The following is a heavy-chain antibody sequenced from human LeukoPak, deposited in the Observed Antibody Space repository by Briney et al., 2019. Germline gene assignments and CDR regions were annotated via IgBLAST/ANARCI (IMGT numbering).Heavy chain of an antibody. D-gene: IGHD4-17*01. CDR1: GFTFSSYA. J-gene: IGHJ4*02. Sequence: GGSLRLSCAASGFTFSSYAMHWVRQAPGKGLEWVAVISYDGSNKYYADSVKGRFTIYRDNSKNTLYLQMNSLTAEDTAVYYCAREADNYGDYAYDYWGQGTLVTVSS. CDR3: AREADNYGDYAYDY. V-gene: IGHV3-30-3*01. CDR2: ISYDGSNK.